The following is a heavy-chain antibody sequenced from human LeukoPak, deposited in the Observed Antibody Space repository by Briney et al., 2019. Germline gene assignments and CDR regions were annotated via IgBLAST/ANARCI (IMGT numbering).Heavy chain of an antibody. Sequence: SATLSLTCTVSGVSITSHFWRWIRQSPGQGLEWIGYAYFNGITNYNPYLKSRVTISVDTSKNQFSLRLSSVTAADTAVYYCARDEGSPGALGQWGQGTLVTVSS. J-gene: IGHJ4*02. V-gene: IGHV4-59*11. D-gene: IGHD3-10*01. CDR3: ARDEGSPGALGQ. CDR2: AYFNGIT. CDR1: GVSITSHF.